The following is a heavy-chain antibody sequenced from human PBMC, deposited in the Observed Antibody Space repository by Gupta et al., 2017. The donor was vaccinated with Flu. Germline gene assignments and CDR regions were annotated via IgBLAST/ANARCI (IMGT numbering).Heavy chain of an antibody. CDR1: GFTFSDYD. J-gene: IGHJ4*02. V-gene: IGHV3-48*03. Sequence: EVQVVESGGGLVQPGGSLRLSCAASGFTFSDYDVSWVRQAPGKALEWVSFIRRRGVPYYTDSVKGRFTISRDNAKNSVYLQMDSLRAEDTAVYDCARGHWDSGGQGTLVTVSS. CDR3: ARGHWDS. CDR2: IRRRGVP.